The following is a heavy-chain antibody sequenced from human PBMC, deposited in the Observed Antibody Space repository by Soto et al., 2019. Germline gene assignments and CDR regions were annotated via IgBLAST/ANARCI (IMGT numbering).Heavy chain of an antibody. V-gene: IGHV3-23*01. CDR2: ISPGGGSP. CDR3: AKQLPAAGSDY. Sequence: EVQLLESGGGLVQPGGSLRLSCAASGFTFSSYDMNWVRQAPGKGLEWVSAISPGGGSPYYTDSVKGRFTISRDNSKNTLYLQMNSLRAEDTAVYYCAKQLPAAGSDYWGQGTLVTVSS. J-gene: IGHJ4*02. D-gene: IGHD6-13*01. CDR1: GFTFSSYD.